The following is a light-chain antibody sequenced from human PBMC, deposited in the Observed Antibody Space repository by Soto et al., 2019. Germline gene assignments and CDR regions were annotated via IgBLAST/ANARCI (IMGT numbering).Light chain of an antibody. J-gene: IGKJ1*01. CDR3: QQHGSSPPSWT. V-gene: IGKV3-20*01. CDR2: GAS. CDR1: QIVSSSY. Sequence: EIVLTQSPGTLSLSPGERATLFCRVSQIVSSSYLAWYQQKPGQAPRLLIYGASSRATGIPDRFSGSGSGTDFTLTISRLEPEDLAVYYCQQHGSSPPSWTFGQGTKVEIK.